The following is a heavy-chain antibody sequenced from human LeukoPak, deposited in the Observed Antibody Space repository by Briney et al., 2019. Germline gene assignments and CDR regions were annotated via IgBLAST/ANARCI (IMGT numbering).Heavy chain of an antibody. CDR2: ISQDGSSK. CDR1: GFTFRSYA. D-gene: IGHD5-24*01. Sequence: GGSLRLSCAASGFTFRSYAMHWVRQAPGKGLEWVAAISQDGSSKNFADSVKGRFTISRDNSNNTLYLRMNSLRGEDTALYYCAREGIDGYNPFDFWGQGTLVTVSS. V-gene: IGHV3-30*04. J-gene: IGHJ4*02. CDR3: AREGIDGYNPFDF.